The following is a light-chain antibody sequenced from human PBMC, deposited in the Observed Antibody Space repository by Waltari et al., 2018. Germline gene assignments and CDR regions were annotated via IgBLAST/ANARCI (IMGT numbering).Light chain of an antibody. V-gene: IGLV1-44*01. J-gene: IGLJ2*01. CDR2: SNA. Sequence: QSALTQPPSVSGTPGQTVTIFCSGGNSNIGSNVVNWYQQAPGTAPKLLIYSNAYRPSGVPDRFSGSKSGASASLAISGLQSDDEGDYYCATWDDRLTGVVFGGGTQVTVL. CDR3: ATWDDRLTGVV. CDR1: NSNIGSNV.